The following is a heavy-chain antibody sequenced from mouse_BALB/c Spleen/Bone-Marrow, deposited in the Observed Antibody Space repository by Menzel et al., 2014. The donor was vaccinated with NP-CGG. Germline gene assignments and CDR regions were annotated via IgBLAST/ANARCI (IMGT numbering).Heavy chain of an antibody. CDR3: ASLYFYGSSYYTMDY. Sequence: EVKLQESGGVLVKPGVSLKLSCAASGFTFSSYAMSWVRQTPEKRLEWVASISSGGSTYYPDSVKGRFTISRDNARNILYLQMSSLRSEDTAMYYCASLYFYGSSYYTMDYWGQGTSVTVSS. J-gene: IGHJ4*01. D-gene: IGHD1-1*01. CDR1: GFTFSSYA. V-gene: IGHV5-6-5*01. CDR2: ISSGGST.